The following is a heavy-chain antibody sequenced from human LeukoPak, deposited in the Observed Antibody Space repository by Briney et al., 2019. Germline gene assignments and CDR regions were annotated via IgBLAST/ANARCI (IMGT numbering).Heavy chain of an antibody. Sequence: GGSLRLSCAASGFTFSSYSMNWVRQAPGKGLEWVSYISSSSTIYYADSVKGRFTISRDNAKNSLYLQMNSLRAEDTAVYYCARDPGGFHPWGQGTLVTVSS. D-gene: IGHD7-27*01. CDR3: ARDPGGFHP. V-gene: IGHV3-48*01. J-gene: IGHJ5*02. CDR1: GFTFSSYS. CDR2: ISSSSTI.